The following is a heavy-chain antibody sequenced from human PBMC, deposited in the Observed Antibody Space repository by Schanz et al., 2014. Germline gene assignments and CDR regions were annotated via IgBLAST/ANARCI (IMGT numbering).Heavy chain of an antibody. V-gene: IGHV1-46*03. CDR2: VNPSGGST. CDR3: VREGSTTPVAGLRSFDWLGRFDY. Sequence: QVHLEQSGPEVKKPGASVKLSCRASGYPFTNYYIHWVRQAPGQGLEWMGIVNPSGGSTSYAQKFQGRVTMTRDTSTSTVYMELSSLRSEDTAMYYCVREGSTTPVAGLRSFDWLGRFDYWGQGALVTVSS. D-gene: IGHD3-9*01. J-gene: IGHJ4*02. CDR1: GYPFTNYY.